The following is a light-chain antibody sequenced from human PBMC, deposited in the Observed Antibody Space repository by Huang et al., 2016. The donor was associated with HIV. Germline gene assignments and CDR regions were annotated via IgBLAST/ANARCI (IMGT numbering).Light chain of an antibody. CDR3: QQYNNWPPWYT. V-gene: IGKV3-15*01. CDR2: GAS. J-gene: IGKJ2*01. Sequence: EIVMTQSPATLSVSPGERATLSCRASQSVSSNLAWYQQKPGQAPRLLLYGASTRATGIPARFSGSGSGTEFTLTISSLQSEDFAVYYCQQYNNWPPWYTFGQGTKLEIK. CDR1: QSVSSN.